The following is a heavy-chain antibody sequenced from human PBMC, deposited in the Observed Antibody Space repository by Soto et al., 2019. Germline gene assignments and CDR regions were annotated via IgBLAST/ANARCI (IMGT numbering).Heavy chain of an antibody. V-gene: IGHV1-69*01. D-gene: IGHD1-26*01. CDR1: GGTFGSYG. CDR3: AGEGFSGSYLPY. J-gene: IGHJ4*02. CDR2: IIPIFGTG. Sequence: QVQLVQSGADVKKPGSSVKVSCKASGGTFGSYGITWVRQAPGQGLEWMGGIIPIFGTGKYAQKFQGRVTIIADESTSTVYMELSSLRSEDTAVYYCAGEGFSGSYLPYWGQGTLVTVSS.